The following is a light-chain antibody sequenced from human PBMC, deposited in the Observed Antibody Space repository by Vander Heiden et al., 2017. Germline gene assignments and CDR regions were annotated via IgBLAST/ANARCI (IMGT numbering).Light chain of an antibody. J-gene: IGLJ2*01. CDR2: DVS. Sequence: QSALTQPASVSGSPGQSITISCTGTSSDVGGYNYVSWYQQHPGKAPKLMISDVSNRPSGVSNRFSGSKSGNTASLTISGLQAEDEAVYYCSSYTSSSTLEVVFGGGTKLTVL. CDR1: SSDVGGYNY. V-gene: IGLV2-14*03. CDR3: SSYTSSSTLEVV.